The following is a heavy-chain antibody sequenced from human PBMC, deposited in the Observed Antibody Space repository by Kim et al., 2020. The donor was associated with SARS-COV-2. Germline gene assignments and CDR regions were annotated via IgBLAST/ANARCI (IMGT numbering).Heavy chain of an antibody. D-gene: IGHD3-22*01. J-gene: IGHJ3*02. Sequence: GGSLRLSCAASGFTFGDYAMHWVRQAPGKGLEWVSGISWNSGSIGYADSVKGRFTISRDNAKNSLYLQMNSLRAEDTALYYCAKDSNSMIAGAFDIWGQGTMVTVSS. CDR1: GFTFGDYA. CDR3: AKDSNSMIAGAFDI. V-gene: IGHV3-9*01. CDR2: ISWNSGSI.